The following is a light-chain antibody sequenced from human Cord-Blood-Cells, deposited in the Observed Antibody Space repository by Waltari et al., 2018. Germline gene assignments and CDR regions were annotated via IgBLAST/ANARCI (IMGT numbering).Light chain of an antibody. J-gene: IGLJ2*01. CDR3: SSYTSSSTLV. CDR2: DVR. Sequence: QSALTQPASVSGSPGQSITISCTGTSSDVGGYNYVSWYQQHPGKAPNLMIYDVRKRPSGVSNRFSGSKSGNTASLTISGLQAEDEADYYCSSYTSSSTLVFGGGTKLTVL. CDR1: SSDVGGYNY. V-gene: IGLV2-14*01.